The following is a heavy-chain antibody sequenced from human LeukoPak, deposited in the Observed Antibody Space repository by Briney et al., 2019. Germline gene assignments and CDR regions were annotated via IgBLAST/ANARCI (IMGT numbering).Heavy chain of an antibody. V-gene: IGHV3-9*01. CDR2: ISWNSGSI. Sequence: GGSLRLSCAASGFTFDDYAMHWVRQAPGKGLEWVSGISWNSGSIGYADSVKGRFTISRDNAKNSLYLQMNSLRAEDTALYYCAKDIDPSSGSFYFDYWGQETLVTVSS. CDR1: GFTFDDYA. CDR3: AKDIDPSSGSFYFDY. D-gene: IGHD1-26*01. J-gene: IGHJ4*02.